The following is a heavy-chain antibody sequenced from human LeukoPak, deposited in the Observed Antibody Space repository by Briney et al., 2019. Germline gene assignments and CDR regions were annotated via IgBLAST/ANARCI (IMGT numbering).Heavy chain of an antibody. J-gene: IGHJ1*01. CDR2: IWYDGSNK. CDR1: GFTFSSYG. D-gene: IGHD6-13*01. CDR3: ARDRRIAAARAEYFQH. V-gene: IGHV3-33*01. Sequence: GGSLRLSCAASGFTFSSYGMHWVRQAPGKGLEWVAVIWYDGSNKYYADSVKGRFTISRDNSKNTLYLQMNSLRAEDTAVYYCARDRRIAAARAEYFQHWGQGTLVTVSS.